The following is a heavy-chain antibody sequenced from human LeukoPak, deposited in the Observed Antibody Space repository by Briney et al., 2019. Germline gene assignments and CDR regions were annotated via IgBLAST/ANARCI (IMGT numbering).Heavy chain of an antibody. CDR1: GYSFTFTKNW. J-gene: IGHJ4*02. D-gene: IGHD2-15*01. V-gene: IGHV5-51*01. Sequence: GESLKISCKASGYSFTFTKNWIGWVRQVPGKGLEWMGIIYPVDSDTRYNPSFQGQVTISADKSISTAYLQWSSLKASDTAMYYCARSLTRSSKFDYWGQGTLVTVSS. CDR2: IYPVDSDT. CDR3: ARSLTRSSKFDY.